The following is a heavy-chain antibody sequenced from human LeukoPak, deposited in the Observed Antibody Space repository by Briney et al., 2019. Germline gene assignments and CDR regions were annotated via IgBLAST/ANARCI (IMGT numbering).Heavy chain of an antibody. Sequence: PSQTLSLTCTVSGGSISSGSYYWRWIRQPAGKGLEWIGRIYTSGSTNYNPSLKSRVTISVDTSKNQFSLKLSSVTAADTAVYYCARGLGDSEQWLARGYYYYYMDVWGKGTTVTVSS. J-gene: IGHJ6*03. CDR1: GGSISSGSYY. CDR2: IYTSGST. V-gene: IGHV4-61*02. D-gene: IGHD6-19*01. CDR3: ARGLGDSEQWLARGYYYYYMDV.